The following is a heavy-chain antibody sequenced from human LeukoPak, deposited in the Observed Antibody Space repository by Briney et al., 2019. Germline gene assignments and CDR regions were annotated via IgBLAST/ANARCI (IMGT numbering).Heavy chain of an antibody. J-gene: IGHJ4*02. Sequence: GGSLRLSCAASGFTFNTYTMNWVRQAPGKGLEWVSYISGSSGIIDYADSVRGRFTISRDNAKNSLYLQMNSLRAEDTAVYFCARDASRVVGATTDLDFWGQGTLVTVSS. D-gene: IGHD1-26*01. CDR2: ISGSSGII. CDR1: GFTFNTYT. V-gene: IGHV3-48*01. CDR3: ARDASRVVGATTDLDF.